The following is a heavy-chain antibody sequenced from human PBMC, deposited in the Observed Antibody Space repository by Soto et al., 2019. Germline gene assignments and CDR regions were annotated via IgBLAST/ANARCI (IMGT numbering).Heavy chain of an antibody. CDR3: ASPLGYCSGGSCYARNDAFDI. J-gene: IGHJ3*02. CDR2: IYYSGST. D-gene: IGHD2-15*01. CDR1: VGSISSSRYY. V-gene: IGHV4-39*01. Sequence: QLQLQESGPGLVKPSETLSLTCTVSVGSISSSRYYWGWLRQPPGKGLEWLGSIYYSGSTYYNPSLKSRVTISVDTSKNPFSLKLSSVTAADTAVYYCASPLGYCSGGSCYARNDAFDIWGQGTMVTVSS.